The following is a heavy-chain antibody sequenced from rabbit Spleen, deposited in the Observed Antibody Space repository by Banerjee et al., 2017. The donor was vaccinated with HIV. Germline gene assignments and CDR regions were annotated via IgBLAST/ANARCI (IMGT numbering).Heavy chain of an antibody. CDR2: FDPVFGRT. Sequence: QSLEESGGGLVQPEGSLTLTCKASGVDFSSYYMSWVRQAPGKGLEWIGYFDPVFGRTYYASWVNGRFTISSHNAQNTLYLQLNSLTAADTATYFCVRDRANIGGDYGPYYFDLWGPGTLVTVS. J-gene: IGHJ4*01. V-gene: IGHV1S7*01. CDR1: GVDFSSYY. CDR3: VRDRANIGGDYGPYYFDL. D-gene: IGHD2-1*01.